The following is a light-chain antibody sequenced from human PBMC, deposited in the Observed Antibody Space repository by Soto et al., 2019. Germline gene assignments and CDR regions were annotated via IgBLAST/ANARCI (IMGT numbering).Light chain of an antibody. CDR2: GTS. CDR3: QQVNSYPLT. CDR1: QDISNY. V-gene: IGKV1-9*01. Sequence: DIKMTQSPSTLSASVGARVTITCRASQDISNYLAWYQQKPGKAPKFLIYGTSTLQSGVTSRFSGSGSGTEFTLTISSLQPEDLATYYCQQVNSYPLTVGGGTQVEIK. J-gene: IGKJ4*01.